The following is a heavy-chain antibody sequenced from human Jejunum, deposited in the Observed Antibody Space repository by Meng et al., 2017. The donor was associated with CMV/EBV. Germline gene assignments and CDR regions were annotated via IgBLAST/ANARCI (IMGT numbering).Heavy chain of an antibody. CDR1: TFSSYG. J-gene: IGHJ6*02. Sequence: TFSSYGMHWVRPAPGKGLEWVAFIRYDGTNKFHADSVKGRFTISRDNSKNTLYLQMNSLRGEDTAVYYCAKSRGDFWSGYYHGMDVWGQGTTVTVSS. CDR2: IRYDGTNK. V-gene: IGHV3-30*02. D-gene: IGHD3-3*01. CDR3: AKSRGDFWSGYYHGMDV.